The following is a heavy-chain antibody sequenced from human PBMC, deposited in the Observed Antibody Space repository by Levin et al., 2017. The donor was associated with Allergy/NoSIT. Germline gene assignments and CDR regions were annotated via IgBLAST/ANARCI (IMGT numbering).Heavy chain of an antibody. Sequence: ASVKVSCAASGFAVNTKSMNWVRQAPGEGLEWVSVIYSAGATYYADSVKGRFTISRDDSKNTVFLQMNSLRAEDTAVYYCESTYYYDRSDFDYWGQGTLVTVSS. CDR3: ESTYYYDRSDFDY. CDR2: IYSAGAT. J-gene: IGHJ4*02. V-gene: IGHV3-66*01. D-gene: IGHD3-22*01. CDR1: GFAVNTKS.